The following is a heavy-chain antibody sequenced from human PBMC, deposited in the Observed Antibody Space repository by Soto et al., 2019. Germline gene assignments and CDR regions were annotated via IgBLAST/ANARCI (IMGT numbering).Heavy chain of an antibody. CDR2: IWYDGSNK. CDR1: GFTFSSYG. J-gene: IGHJ4*02. Sequence: GGSLRLSCAASGFTFSSYGMHWVRQAPGKGLEWVAVIWYDGSNKYYADSVKGRFTISRDNSKNTLYLQMNSLRAEDTAVYYCARDADLRYFDWLLSYYFDYWGQGTLVTVS. D-gene: IGHD3-9*01. CDR3: ARDADLRYFDWLLSYYFDY. V-gene: IGHV3-33*01.